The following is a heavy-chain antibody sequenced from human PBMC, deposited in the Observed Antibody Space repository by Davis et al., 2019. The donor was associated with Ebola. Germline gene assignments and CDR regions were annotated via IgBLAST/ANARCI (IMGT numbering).Heavy chain of an antibody. CDR1: GASISTYY. CDR2: VFHSGTI. J-gene: IGHJ3*02. Sequence: SETLSLTCSVSGASISTYYWSWIRQPPGKGLEWIGYVFHSGTINYNPSLKSRVTISVDTSTNQFSLKLTSVTAADTAVYYCAREGFDIWGQGTMVTVSS. V-gene: IGHV4-59*01. CDR3: AREGFDI.